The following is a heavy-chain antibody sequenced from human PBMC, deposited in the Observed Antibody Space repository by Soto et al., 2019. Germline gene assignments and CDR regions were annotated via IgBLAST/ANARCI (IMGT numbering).Heavy chain of an antibody. Sequence: EVELVESGGGLVKPGGPLRLSCAGSGFTFRNAWMSWVRQAPGKGLEWVGRIKSKTHGETTDYAVPVKGRFTISRAKYKYSLHLKRLGRKAEDTYDCSCDPSSRGWEYLYGMDVWGQGTTVTVSS. V-gene: IGHV3-15*01. CDR3: DPSSRGWEYLYGMDV. CDR1: GFTFRNAW. J-gene: IGHJ6*02. D-gene: IGHD2-21*02. CDR2: IKSKTHGETT.